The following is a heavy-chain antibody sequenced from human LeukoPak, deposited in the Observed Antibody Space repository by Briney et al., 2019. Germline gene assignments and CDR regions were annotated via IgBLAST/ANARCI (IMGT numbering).Heavy chain of an antibody. CDR1: GYTFTSYD. J-gene: IGHJ5*02. CDR2: MNPNSGNT. V-gene: IGHV1-8*01. D-gene: IGHD2-2*01. CDR3: ARGCSSTSCYPHNWFDP. Sequence: GASVKVSCKASGYTFTSYDINWVRQATGQGLEWMGWMNPNSGNTGYAQKFQGRVTMTRNTSISTAYMELSSLRSEDTAEYYCARGCSSTSCYPHNWFDPWGQGTLVTVSS.